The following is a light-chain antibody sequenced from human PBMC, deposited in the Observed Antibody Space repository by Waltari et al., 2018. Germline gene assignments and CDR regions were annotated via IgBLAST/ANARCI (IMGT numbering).Light chain of an antibody. V-gene: IGLV2-23*02. Sequence: QSALTQPASVSGSPGQSITISCTGTANAFGSRVLVSWYQPLPGKAPRLIIYEVNKRPSGVSNRFSGSKSGNTASLTISGLQTGDEADYYCCSHAFTTILAFGGGTSLTVL. CDR3: CSHAFTTILA. CDR2: EVN. J-gene: IGLJ2*01. CDR1: ANAFGSRVL.